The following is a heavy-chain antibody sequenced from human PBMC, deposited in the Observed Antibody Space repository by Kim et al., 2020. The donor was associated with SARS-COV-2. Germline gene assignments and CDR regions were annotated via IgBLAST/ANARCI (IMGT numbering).Heavy chain of an antibody. J-gene: IGHJ3*02. D-gene: IGHD3-3*01. CDR2: INHSGST. CDR3: ARGTGYDFWSGYYRLDAFDI. Sequence: SETLSLTCAVYGGSFSGYYWSWIRQPPGKGLEWIGEINHSGSTNYNPSLKSRVTISVDTSKNQFSLKLSSVTAADTAVYYCARGTGYDFWSGYYRLDAFDIWGQGTMVTVSS. CDR1: GGSFSGYY. V-gene: IGHV4-34*01.